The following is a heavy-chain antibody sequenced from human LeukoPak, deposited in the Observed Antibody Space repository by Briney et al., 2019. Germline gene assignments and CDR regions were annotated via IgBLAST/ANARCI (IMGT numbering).Heavy chain of an antibody. D-gene: IGHD1-14*01. CDR3: ARHGTGQKAFDI. J-gene: IGHJ3*02. V-gene: IGHV4-59*08. CDR2: IYYSGGT. CDR1: GVSISGYY. Sequence: SETLSLTCAVSGVSISGYYWSWIRQPPGKGLEWIGQIYYSGGTIYNPSLKGRVTISVDTTDNHFSLKLSSMTAADTAVFYCARHGTGQKAFDIWGQGTMVTVSS.